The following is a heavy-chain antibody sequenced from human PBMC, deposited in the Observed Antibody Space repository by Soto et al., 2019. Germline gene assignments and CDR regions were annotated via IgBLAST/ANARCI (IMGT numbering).Heavy chain of an antibody. V-gene: IGHV3-33*01. CDR2: IWHDGSDK. Sequence: GGSLRLSCEASGFTVSSYGMHWVRQAPGKGLEWVAVIWHDGSDKYYADFVKGRATISRDNSKNTVYLQMSSLRAEDTAVYYCARDPVSHGDYEAYWGQGTLVTVSS. CDR3: ARDPVSHGDYEAY. CDR1: GFTVSSYG. D-gene: IGHD4-17*01. J-gene: IGHJ4*02.